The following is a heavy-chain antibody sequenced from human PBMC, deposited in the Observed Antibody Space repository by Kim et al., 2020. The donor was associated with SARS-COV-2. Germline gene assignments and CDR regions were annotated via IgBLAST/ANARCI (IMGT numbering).Heavy chain of an antibody. CDR3: ASVLYDSSGYYYGRAFDI. J-gene: IGHJ3*02. V-gene: IGHV4-31*02. Sequence: KSRVTISVDTSKNQFSLKLSSVTAADTAVYYCASVLYDSSGYYYGRAFDIWGQGTMVTVSS. D-gene: IGHD3-22*01.